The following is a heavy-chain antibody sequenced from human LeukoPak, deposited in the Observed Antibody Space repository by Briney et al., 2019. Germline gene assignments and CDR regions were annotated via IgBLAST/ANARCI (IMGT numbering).Heavy chain of an antibody. CDR3: ARAELELPRNPGTISQYYFDY. CDR2: IYYSGRT. CDR1: GDSISSSSYY. D-gene: IGHD1-7*01. J-gene: IGHJ4*02. Sequence: SETLSLTCTVSGDSISSSSYYWGWIRQPPGKGLEWIGGIYYSGRTYYNPSIKSRVTISVDTSQNQFSLKLSSVTAADTAVYYCARAELELPRNPGTISQYYFDYWGQGTLVTVSS. V-gene: IGHV4-39*01.